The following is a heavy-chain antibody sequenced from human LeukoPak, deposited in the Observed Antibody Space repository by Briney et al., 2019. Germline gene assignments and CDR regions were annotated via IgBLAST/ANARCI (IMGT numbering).Heavy chain of an antibody. CDR2: IYPGDSDT. J-gene: IGHJ4*02. CDR1: EYSFTSYW. V-gene: IGHV5-51*01. D-gene: IGHD3-10*01. CDR3: ARDRYYYGSGSYRVDY. Sequence: GESLKISCKGSEYSFTSYWIGWVRQMPGKGLEWMGIIYPGDSDTRYSPSFQGQVTISADKSISTAYLQWSSLKASDTAMYYCARDRYYYGSGSYRVDYWGQGTLVTVSS.